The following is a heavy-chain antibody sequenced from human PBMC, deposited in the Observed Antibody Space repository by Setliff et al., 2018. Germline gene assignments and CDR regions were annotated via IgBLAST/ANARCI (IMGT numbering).Heavy chain of an antibody. CDR1: EYTFTSYY. CDR2: IHAGGGTT. CDR3: ARDRDNYDSSGYFVY. V-gene: IGHV1-46*01. Sequence: ASVKVSCKAPEYTFTSYYVHWVRQAPGQGPEWMGVIHAGGGTTAYAQKFQGRVTMTRDTSTSTFYMELNSLGSDDTAAYYCARDRDNYDSSGYFVYWGQGTLVTVSS. D-gene: IGHD3-22*01. J-gene: IGHJ4*02.